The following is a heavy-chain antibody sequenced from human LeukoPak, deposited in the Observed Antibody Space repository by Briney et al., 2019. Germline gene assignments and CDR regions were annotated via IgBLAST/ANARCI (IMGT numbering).Heavy chain of an antibody. J-gene: IGHJ4*02. CDR1: GGSISHYF. Sequence: SETLSLTCTVSGGSISHYFWSWIRQPPGKALEWIGYIYYSGSTNYNPSLKSRVTISVDTSKNQFSLKLSSVTAADTAVYYCARAYCSGGSCYPSDYWGQGTLVTVSS. V-gene: IGHV4-59*12. CDR3: ARAYCSGGSCYPSDY. D-gene: IGHD2-15*01. CDR2: IYYSGST.